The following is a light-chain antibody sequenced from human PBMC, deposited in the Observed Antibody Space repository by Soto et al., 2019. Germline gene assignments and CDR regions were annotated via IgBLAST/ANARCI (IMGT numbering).Light chain of an antibody. Sequence: AIRITQSPSSLSASIGDRVTITCRASQGISSYLAWYQQKPGKAPKLLIYAASTLQSGVPSRFRGSGSGTDFTLTISCLQSEDFETYYCQQYYSYPITFGQGTRLEIK. J-gene: IGKJ5*01. CDR2: AAS. V-gene: IGKV1-8*01. CDR1: QGISSY. CDR3: QQYYSYPIT.